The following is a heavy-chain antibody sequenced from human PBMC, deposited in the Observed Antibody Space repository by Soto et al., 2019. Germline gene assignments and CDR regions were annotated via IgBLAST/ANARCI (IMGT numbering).Heavy chain of an antibody. CDR3: ARSIRVSNWFDP. D-gene: IGHD3-22*01. CDR1: GGSFSGYY. Sequence: SETLSLTCAVYGGSFSGYYWSWIRQPPGKGLEWIGEINHSGSTNYNPSLKSRVTISVDTSKNQFSLKLSSVTAADTAVYYCARSIRVSNWFDPWGQGNLVTVSS. CDR2: INHSGST. J-gene: IGHJ5*02. V-gene: IGHV4-34*01.